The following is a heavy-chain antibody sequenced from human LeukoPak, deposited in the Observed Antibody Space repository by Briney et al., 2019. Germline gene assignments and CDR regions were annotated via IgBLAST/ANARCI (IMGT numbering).Heavy chain of an antibody. D-gene: IGHD4-17*01. CDR3: ARQRDGDYGDPFDY. CDR2: INPNSGGT. Sequence: GASVKVSCKASGHTFTGYYIHWVRQAPGQGLEWMGWINPNSGGTKYAQKFQGRVTMTRDTSISIAYMELSRLRSDDTAVYYCARQRDGDYGDPFDYWGQGTLVTVSS. CDR1: GHTFTGYY. V-gene: IGHV1-2*02. J-gene: IGHJ4*02.